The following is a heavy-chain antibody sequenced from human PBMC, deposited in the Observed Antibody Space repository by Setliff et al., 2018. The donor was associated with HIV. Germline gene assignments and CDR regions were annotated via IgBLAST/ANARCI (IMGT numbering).Heavy chain of an antibody. J-gene: IGHJ5*02. D-gene: IGHD2-15*01. V-gene: IGHV4-38-2*01. CDR3: ARHVSGSDLYWFDP. CDR1: SYSISSVYY. CDR2: IYHGGST. Sequence: PSETMSLTCAVSSYSISSVYYWVWIRQPPGKGLEWIGSIYHGGSTYYNPSLKSRVTLSVATSKNQFSLKLSSVTAADTAIYYCARHVSGSDLYWFDPWGQGTLVTVSS.